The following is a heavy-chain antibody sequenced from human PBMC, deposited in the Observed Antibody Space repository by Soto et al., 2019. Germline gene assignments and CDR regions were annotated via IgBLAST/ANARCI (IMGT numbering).Heavy chain of an antibody. J-gene: IGHJ3*02. D-gene: IGHD5-12*01. CDR3: AKDTWLDSAFDI. CDR1: GFTFSSYA. V-gene: IGHV3-23*01. CDR2: ISGSGGST. Sequence: GGSLRLCCAASGFTFSSYAMSWVRQAPGKGLEWVSAISGSGGSTYYADSVKGRFTISRDNSKNMLYLQMNSLRAEDTAVYYCAKDTWLDSAFDIRGQGTMVTGSS.